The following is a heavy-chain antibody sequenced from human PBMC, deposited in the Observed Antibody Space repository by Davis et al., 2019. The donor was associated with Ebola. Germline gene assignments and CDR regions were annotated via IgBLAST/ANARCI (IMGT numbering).Heavy chain of an antibody. Sequence: ASVKVSCKASGYTFTSYGITWVRQAPGQGLEWMGWINPHNGNTNYAQNVQGRVIMTSDTAPTTAYMEVGSLRSDDTAVYYCARAQFPTTSDHWGQGTLVTVSS. D-gene: IGHD1-1*01. CDR1: GYTFTSYG. CDR3: ARAQFPTTSDH. J-gene: IGHJ4*02. V-gene: IGHV1-18*04. CDR2: INPHNGNT.